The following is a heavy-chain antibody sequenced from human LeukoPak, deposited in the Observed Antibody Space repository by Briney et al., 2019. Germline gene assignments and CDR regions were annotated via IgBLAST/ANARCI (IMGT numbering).Heavy chain of an antibody. CDR1: GGSISSSSYY. CDR2: IYYSGST. V-gene: IGHV4-39*01. J-gene: IGHJ5*02. CDR3: ARTKTVVVPAAIVWFDP. D-gene: IGHD2-2*02. Sequence: SETLSLTCTVSGGSISSSSYYWGWIRQPPGKGLEWIGSIYYSGSTYYNPSLRSRVTISVDTSKNQFSLKLSSVTAADTAVYYCARTKTVVVPAAIVWFDPWGQGTLVTVSS.